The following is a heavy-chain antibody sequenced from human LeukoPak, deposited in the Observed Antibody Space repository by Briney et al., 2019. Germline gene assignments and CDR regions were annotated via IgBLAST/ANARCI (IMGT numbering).Heavy chain of an antibody. Sequence: ASVKVSCKASGYTFTSYDINWLRQATGQGLEWMGWMHPNSGNTGYAQKFQRRVTMTRNTSISTAYMELSSLGSEDTAVYYCARGLGVLLWFGDPVPFDHWGQGTLVTVSS. CDR1: GYTFTSYD. V-gene: IGHV1-8*01. J-gene: IGHJ5*02. CDR2: MHPNSGNT. CDR3: ARGLGVLLWFGDPVPFDH. D-gene: IGHD3-10*01.